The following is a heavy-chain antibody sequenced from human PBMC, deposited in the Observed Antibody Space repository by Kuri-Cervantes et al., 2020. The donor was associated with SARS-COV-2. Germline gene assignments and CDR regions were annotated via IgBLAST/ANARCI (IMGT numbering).Heavy chain of an antibody. D-gene: IGHD6-19*01. CDR1: GGSISSSSYY. CDR3: ARDSLSGWPDD. CDR2: IYYSGST. Sequence: SETLSLTCTVSGGSISSSSYYWGWIRQPPGKGLEWIGSIYYSGSTYYNPSLKSRVTISVDTSKNQFSLKLSSVTAADTAVYYCARDSLSGWPDDWGQGTLVTVSS. J-gene: IGHJ4*02. V-gene: IGHV4-39*07.